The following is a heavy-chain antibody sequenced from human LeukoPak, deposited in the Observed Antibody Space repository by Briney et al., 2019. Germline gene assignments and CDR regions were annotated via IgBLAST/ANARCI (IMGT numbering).Heavy chain of an antibody. D-gene: IGHD2-2*01. V-gene: IGHV3-20*04. CDR3: ARVSQGHCGSTNCYSYYFDF. CDR1: GFTFDDYG. J-gene: IGHJ4*02. Sequence: GTLRLSCAASGFTFDDYGVSWVRQGPGEGLDWISGINWNGGSTGYADSVKGRFNISRDNAKSSLYLQMNSLRAEDTALYYCARVSQGHCGSTNCYSYYFDFWGQGTLVTVSS. CDR2: INWNGGST.